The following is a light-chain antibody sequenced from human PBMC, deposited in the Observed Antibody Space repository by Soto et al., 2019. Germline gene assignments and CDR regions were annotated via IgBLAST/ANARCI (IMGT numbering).Light chain of an antibody. V-gene: IGLV1-47*02. CDR2: SNN. Sequence: QSVLTQPPSASGTPGQRVTISCSGSSSNIGSNYVYWYQQLPGTAPKLLIYSNNQRPSGVPDRFSGSKSGTSASLAIGGLRSEDEADYYCAAWDGSLSGLYVFGTGTKVTVL. J-gene: IGLJ1*01. CDR3: AAWDGSLSGLYV. CDR1: SSNIGSNY.